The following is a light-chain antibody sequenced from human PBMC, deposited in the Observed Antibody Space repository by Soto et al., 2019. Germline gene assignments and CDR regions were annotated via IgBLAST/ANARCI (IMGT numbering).Light chain of an antibody. Sequence: EIVVTQSPATLSVSPGERATLSCRASQGITSNLAWYQHKPGQAPRLLIYGGTYRATGTPARFSGSGSGTVFTLTISSLQSEYFAFYCYQHYSNSLWTFGQGTKVEIK. CDR1: QGITSN. CDR2: GGT. CDR3: QHYSNSLWT. J-gene: IGKJ1*01. V-gene: IGKV3-15*01.